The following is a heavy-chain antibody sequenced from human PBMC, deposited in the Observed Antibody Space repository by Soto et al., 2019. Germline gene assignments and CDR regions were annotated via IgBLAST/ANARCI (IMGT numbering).Heavy chain of an antibody. Sequence: QITLKESGPTLVKPTQTLTLTCTFSGFSLTTSGVGVGWIRQPPGKALEWLALIYWDDDKRYTQSLKSRLTIPKDTSKNQVVLTMTNMDPVDTGTYYCARDSNDWYGLDYWGQGTLVTVSS. D-gene: IGHD6-19*01. CDR3: ARDSNDWYGLDY. J-gene: IGHJ4*02. CDR2: IYWDDDK. CDR1: GFSLTTSGVG. V-gene: IGHV2-5*02.